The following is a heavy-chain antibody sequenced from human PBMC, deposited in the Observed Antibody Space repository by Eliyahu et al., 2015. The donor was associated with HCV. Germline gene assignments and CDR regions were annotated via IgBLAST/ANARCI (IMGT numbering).Heavy chain of an antibody. Sequence: SXAEVKKPGSSVKVSCKASGGTFSSYAISWVRQAPGQGLEWMGRXIPIXGIANYAQKFQGRVTITADKSTSTAYMELSSLRSEDTAVYYCARXPGGNSGVSWYFDLWGRGTLVTVSS. CDR1: GGTFSSYA. D-gene: IGHD4-23*01. V-gene: IGHV1-69*04. CDR3: ARXPGGNSGVSWYFDL. CDR2: XIPIXGIA. J-gene: IGHJ2*01.